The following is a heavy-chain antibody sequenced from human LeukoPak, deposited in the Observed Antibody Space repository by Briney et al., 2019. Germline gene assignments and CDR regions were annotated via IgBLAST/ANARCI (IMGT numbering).Heavy chain of an antibody. D-gene: IGHD3-22*01. Sequence: ASVKVSCKVSGYTFTENYIHWVRQTPGRGLEWMGLINPHTGAANYTQSFQGRVTLTRETSSSTAYMHLSSLRFDDTAVYYCARGKSGYSPWGQGTPVTVSS. CDR3: ARGKSGYSP. V-gene: IGHV1-2*02. CDR1: GYTFTENY. CDR2: INPHTGAA. J-gene: IGHJ4*02.